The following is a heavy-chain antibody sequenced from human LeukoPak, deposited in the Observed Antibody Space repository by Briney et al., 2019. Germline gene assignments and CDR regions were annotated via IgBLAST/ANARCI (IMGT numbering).Heavy chain of an antibody. CDR2: IYYSGST. CDR3: ARDLMSRYEGWFDP. V-gene: IGHV4-31*03. CDR1: GGSISSGGYY. Sequence: PSETLSLTCTVSGGSISSGGYYWSWIRQHPGKGLEWIGYIYYSGSTYYNPSLKSRVTISVDTSKNQFSLKLSSVTAADTAVYYCARDLMSRYEGWFDPWGQGTLVTVSS. D-gene: IGHD5-12*01. J-gene: IGHJ5*02.